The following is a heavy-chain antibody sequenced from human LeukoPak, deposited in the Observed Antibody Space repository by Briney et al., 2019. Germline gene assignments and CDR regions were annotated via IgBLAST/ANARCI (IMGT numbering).Heavy chain of an antibody. J-gene: IGHJ4*02. Sequence: PGGSLRLSCAASGFTFSSYTMSWASQAPGKGLEWVSNIGGSASGTFYSDSVKGRFTISRDNSKNTLYLQMNSLRAEDTAVYYCAKGGDGSYYSRADCWGQGTLVTVSS. CDR1: GFTFSSYT. V-gene: IGHV3-23*01. D-gene: IGHD2-15*01. CDR3: AKGGDGSYYSRADC. CDR2: IGGSASGT.